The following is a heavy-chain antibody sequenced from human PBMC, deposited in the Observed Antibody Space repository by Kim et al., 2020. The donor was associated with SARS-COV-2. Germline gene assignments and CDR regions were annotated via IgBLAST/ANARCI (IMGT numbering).Heavy chain of an antibody. CDR2: INPNSGGT. CDR3: ARPTLYNWNCYFDY. Sequence: ASVKVSCKASGYTFTGYYMHWVRQAPGQGLEWMGWINPNSGGTNYAQKFQGRVTMTRDTSISTAYMELSRLRSDDTAVYYCARPTLYNWNCYFDYWGQGTLVTVSS. CDR1: GYTFTGYY. D-gene: IGHD1-7*01. J-gene: IGHJ4*02. V-gene: IGHV1-2*02.